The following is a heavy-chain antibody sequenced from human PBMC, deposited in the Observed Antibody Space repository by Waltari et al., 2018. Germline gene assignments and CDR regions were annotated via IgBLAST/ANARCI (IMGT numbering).Heavy chain of an antibody. J-gene: IGHJ2*01. CDR1: GGSFSGYY. V-gene: IGHV4-34*01. CDR2: INHSGST. CDR3: ARGLRRSYYYDSSGYYFGWYFDL. D-gene: IGHD3-22*01. Sequence: QVQLQQWGAGLLKPSETLSLTCAVYGGSFSGYYWSWIRQPPGKGLEWIGEINHSGSTNYNPSLKSRVTISVDTSKNQCSLKLSSVTAADTAVYYCARGLRRSYYYDSSGYYFGWYFDLWGRGTLVTVSS.